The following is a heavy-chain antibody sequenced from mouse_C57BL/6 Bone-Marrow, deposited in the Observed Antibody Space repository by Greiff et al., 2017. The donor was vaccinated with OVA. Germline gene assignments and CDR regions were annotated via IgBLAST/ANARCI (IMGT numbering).Heavy chain of an antibody. D-gene: IGHD2-3*01. CDR1: GFTFSSYA. Sequence: EVKLVESGGGLVKPGGSLKLSCAASGFTFSSYAMSWVRQTPEKRLEWVATISDGGSYTYYPDNVKGRFTISRDNAKNNLYLQMSHLKSEDTAMYYCARDGDGYPYYALDYWGQGTSVTVSS. CDR2: ISDGGSYT. V-gene: IGHV5-4*01. J-gene: IGHJ4*01. CDR3: ARDGDGYPYYALDY.